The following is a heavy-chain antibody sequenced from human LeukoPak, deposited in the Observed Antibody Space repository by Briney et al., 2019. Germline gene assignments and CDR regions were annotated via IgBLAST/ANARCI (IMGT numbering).Heavy chain of an antibody. CDR3: ARSTPDSSTSFDY. V-gene: IGHV4-59*01. CDR1: GGSITNYY. Sequence: PSETLSLTCTVSGGSITNYYWSWSRQPPGKGLEYIGFIYHSGSTNYNPSLKSRVTMSVDKSKNQCSLRLSSVTAADTAIYFCARSTPDSSTSFDYWGQGTLVTVSS. D-gene: IGHD6-6*01. CDR2: IYHSGST. J-gene: IGHJ4*02.